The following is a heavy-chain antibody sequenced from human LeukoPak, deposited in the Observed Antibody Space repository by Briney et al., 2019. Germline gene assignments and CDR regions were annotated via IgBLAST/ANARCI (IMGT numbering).Heavy chain of an antibody. CDR2: IYYSGST. V-gene: IGHV4-30-4*08. Sequence: SETLSLTCIVSGGSISSGDYYWSWIRQPPGKGLEWIGYIYYSGSTYYNPSLKSRVTISVDTSKNQFSLKLSSVTAADTAVYYCARDGADYDAFDIWGQGTMVTVSS. CDR3: ARDGADYDAFDI. CDR1: GGSISSGDYY. J-gene: IGHJ3*02. D-gene: IGHD3-16*01.